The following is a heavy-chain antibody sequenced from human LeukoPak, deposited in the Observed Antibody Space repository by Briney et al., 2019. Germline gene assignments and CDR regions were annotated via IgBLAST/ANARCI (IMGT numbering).Heavy chain of an antibody. V-gene: IGHV4-39*07. J-gene: IGHJ4*02. CDR2: IYYSGST. D-gene: IGHD4-23*01. Sequence: SETLSLTCTVSGGSISSSSYYWGWIRQPPGKGLEWIGSIYYSGSTYYNPSLKSRVTISVDTSKNQFSLKLSSVTAADTAVYYCAKLSPYGGIGYWGQGTLVTVSS. CDR3: AKLSPYGGIGY. CDR1: GGSISSSSYY.